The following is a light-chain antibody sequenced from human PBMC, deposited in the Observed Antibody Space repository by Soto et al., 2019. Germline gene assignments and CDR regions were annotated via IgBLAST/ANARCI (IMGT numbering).Light chain of an antibody. CDR2: GVS. J-gene: IGLJ2*01. CDR3: AAWDDSLSGVV. Sequence: QSALTQPASVSGSPGQSITISCTGTSSDVGGYNFVSWYQQHPGKTPKLLIYGVSNRPSGVSNRFSGSKSGNTASLTISGLQTEDEADYYCAAWDDSLSGVVFGGGTKLTVL. CDR1: SSDVGGYNF. V-gene: IGLV2-14*01.